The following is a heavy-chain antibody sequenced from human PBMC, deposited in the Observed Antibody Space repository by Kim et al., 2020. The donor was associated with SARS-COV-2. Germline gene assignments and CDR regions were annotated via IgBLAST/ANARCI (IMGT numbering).Heavy chain of an antibody. CDR3: ARRKGGSYYYYYGMDV. J-gene: IGHJ6*02. Sequence: SETLSLTCAVSGGSISSSNWWSWVRQPPGKGLEWIGEIYHSGSTNYNPSLKSRVTISVDKSKNQFSLKLSSVTAADTAVYYCARRKGGSYYYYYGMDVWGQGTTVTVSS. CDR1: GGSISSSNW. D-gene: IGHD1-26*01. V-gene: IGHV4-4*02. CDR2: IYHSGST.